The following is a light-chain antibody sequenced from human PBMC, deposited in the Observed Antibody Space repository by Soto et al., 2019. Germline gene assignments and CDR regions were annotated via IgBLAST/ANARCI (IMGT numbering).Light chain of an antibody. CDR1: QSVGDY. J-gene: IGKJ4*01. V-gene: IGKV3-11*01. CDR2: DAS. CDR3: QQRVKLFP. Sequence: EIVLTQSPATLSLSPGERATLSCRASQSVGDYLAWYQRKPGQPPRLLIYDASKRATAIPARFSGSGSGTDFTLTISIQEADEFARCYYQQRVKLFPFGGGTQL.